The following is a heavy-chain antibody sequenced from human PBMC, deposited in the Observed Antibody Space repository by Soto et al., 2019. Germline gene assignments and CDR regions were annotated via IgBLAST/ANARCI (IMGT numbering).Heavy chain of an antibody. CDR1: GYTFTSYD. D-gene: IGHD1-26*01. CDR3: ASTALFGSYYDDDDAFDI. CDR2: MNPNSGNT. V-gene: IGHV1-8*01. J-gene: IGHJ3*02. Sequence: ASVKVSCKASGYTFTSYDINWVRQATGQGLEWMGWMNPNSGNTGNAQKFQGRVTMTRNTSISTAYMELSSLRSEDTAVYYCASTALFGSYYDDDDAFDIWGQGTMVTVSS.